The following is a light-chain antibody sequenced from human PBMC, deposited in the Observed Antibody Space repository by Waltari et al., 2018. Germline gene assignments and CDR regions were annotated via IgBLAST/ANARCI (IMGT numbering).Light chain of an antibody. J-gene: IGLJ2*01. CDR3: QVWDTNSDHVV. V-gene: IGLV3-21*02. Sequence: SYVLTQAPSVSVAPGQAARLTCGGNNVGSKSVHWYQQKPGQAPALVVYDDTDRPSGIPERFSGSNSANTATLTISRVEAGDEADYYCQVWDTNSDHVVFGGGTKLTVL. CDR1: NVGSKS. CDR2: DDT.